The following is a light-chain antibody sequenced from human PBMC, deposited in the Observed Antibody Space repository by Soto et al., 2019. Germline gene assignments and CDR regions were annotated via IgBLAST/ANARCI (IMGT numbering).Light chain of an antibody. CDR2: KVS. CDR1: QSLVHSDGIAY. Sequence: PVTLGQPASISCSSNQSLVHSDGIAYFSWFQQRPGRSPRRLIYKVSNRDSGVPARFSGSGSGTDFALKISRVETDDVGIYYCMQSTQLPPTFGQGTRLEIK. V-gene: IGKV2-30*02. J-gene: IGKJ5*01. CDR3: MQSTQLPPT.